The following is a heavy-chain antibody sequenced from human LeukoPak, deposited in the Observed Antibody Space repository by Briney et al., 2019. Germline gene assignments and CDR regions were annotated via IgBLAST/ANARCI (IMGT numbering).Heavy chain of an antibody. Sequence: GGSLRLSCAASGFTFSTYYMSWVRQAPGKGLEWVANMNQDGSEKYYVDSVKGRFIISRDNAKNSLYLQMNSLRAEDTAVYYCARGQNTAMVTYYYYYMDVWGKGTTVTVSS. D-gene: IGHD5-18*01. CDR2: MNQDGSEK. V-gene: IGHV3-7*01. J-gene: IGHJ6*03. CDR1: GFTFSTYY. CDR3: ARGQNTAMVTYYYYYMDV.